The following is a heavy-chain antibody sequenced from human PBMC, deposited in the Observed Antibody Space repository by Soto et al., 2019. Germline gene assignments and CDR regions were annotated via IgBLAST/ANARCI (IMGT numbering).Heavy chain of an antibody. J-gene: IGHJ4*02. CDR2: VYYIGAT. CDR1: GDSVSNTNYY. CDR3: ARWRYHSGNYFDF. D-gene: IGHD3-10*01. V-gene: IGHV4-39*01. Sequence: QLRLLESGPGLVKPSETLSLTCSVSGDSVSNTNYYWGWVRQPPGKGLEWIASVYYIGATYYNPSLKSRLTISVDTSKDQFFLKLSYVTAADTAVYYCARWRYHSGNYFDFWGQGTLVTVSS.